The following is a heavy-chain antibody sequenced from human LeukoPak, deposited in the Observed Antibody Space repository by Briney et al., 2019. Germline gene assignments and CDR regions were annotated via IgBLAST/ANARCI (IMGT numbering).Heavy chain of an antibody. V-gene: IGHV3-23*01. D-gene: IGHD3-3*01. J-gene: IGHJ4*02. Sequence: GGSLRLSCVASGLNFNKCGMAWVRQAPGMGLEWVSTISGDGANTHYADSVKGRFTISRDNSRNTLHLQMNSLRAEDTAVYYCARDSYPAYDFWSGYYWLDYWGQGTLVTVSS. CDR3: ARDSYPAYDFWSGYYWLDY. CDR2: ISGDGANT. CDR1: GLNFNKCG.